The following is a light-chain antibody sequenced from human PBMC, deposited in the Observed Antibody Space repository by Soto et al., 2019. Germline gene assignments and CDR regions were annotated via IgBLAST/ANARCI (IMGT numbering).Light chain of an antibody. J-gene: IGKJ1*01. CDR2: GAS. CDR1: QSISAN. Sequence: EVVMTQSPATLFVSLGERATLSCSASQSISANLAWLQQKPGQPPRLLIYGASTRATGIPARFSGSGSGTEFTLTINSLQSEDFGIYYCQQYDRWPPWTFGQGTKVEIK. CDR3: QQYDRWPPWT. V-gene: IGKV3-15*01.